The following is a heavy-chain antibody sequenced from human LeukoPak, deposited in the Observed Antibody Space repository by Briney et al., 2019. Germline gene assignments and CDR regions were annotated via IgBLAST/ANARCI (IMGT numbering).Heavy chain of an antibody. CDR1: GCTFSTYW. CDR2: INPEGNTP. J-gene: IGHJ4*02. V-gene: IGHV3-74*01. D-gene: IGHD3/OR15-3a*01. CDR3: VFFYTGLKIPY. Sequence: PGGSLRLSCAASGCTFSTYWMHWVRQAPAKGLAWVSTINPEGNTPTYADSVKGRFVLSRDNAKNTLLLQMDSLRAEDTAIYYCVFFYTGLKIPYWGQGELVSVSS.